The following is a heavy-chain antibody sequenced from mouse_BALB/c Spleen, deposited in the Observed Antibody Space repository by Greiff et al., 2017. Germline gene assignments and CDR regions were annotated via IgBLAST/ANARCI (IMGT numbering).Heavy chain of an antibody. CDR1: GFSLTSYG. D-gene: IGHD1-1*01. Sequence: QVQLKESGPGLVAPSQSLSITCTVSGFSLTSYGVHWVRQPPGKGLEWLGVIWAGGSTNYNSALMSRLSISKDNSKSQVFLKMNSLQTDDTAMYYCARDPYYYGSSLAYWGQGTLVTVSA. CDR3: ARDPYYYGSSLAY. J-gene: IGHJ3*01. V-gene: IGHV2-9*02. CDR2: IWAGGST.